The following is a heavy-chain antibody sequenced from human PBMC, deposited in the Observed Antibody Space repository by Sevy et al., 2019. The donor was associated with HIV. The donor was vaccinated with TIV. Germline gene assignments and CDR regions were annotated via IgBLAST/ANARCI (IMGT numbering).Heavy chain of an antibody. J-gene: IGHJ4*02. CDR2: IYYSGST. D-gene: IGHD1-26*01. CDR1: GGSISSYY. V-gene: IGHV4-59*13. Sequence: SETLSLTCTVSGGSISSYYWSWIRQPPGKGLEWIGYIYYSGSTNYNPSLKSRVTISVDTSKNQFSLKLSSVTAADTAVYYCARDGSGSSQRGAFDYWGQGTLVTVSS. CDR3: ARDGSGSSQRGAFDY.